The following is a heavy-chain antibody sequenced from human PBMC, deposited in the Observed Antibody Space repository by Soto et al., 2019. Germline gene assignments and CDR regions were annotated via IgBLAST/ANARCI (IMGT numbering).Heavy chain of an antibody. CDR2: IIPIFGTA. J-gene: IGHJ6*02. Sequence: SVKVSCKASGGTFSIYAISCVLQSPLQWLEWMGGIIPIFGTANYAQKFQGRVTITADKSTSTAYMELSSLRSEDTAVYYCARRAVAVAGTYYYYGMDVWGQGTTVTVSS. V-gene: IGHV1-69*06. CDR1: GGTFSIYA. CDR3: ARRAVAVAGTYYYYGMDV. D-gene: IGHD6-19*01.